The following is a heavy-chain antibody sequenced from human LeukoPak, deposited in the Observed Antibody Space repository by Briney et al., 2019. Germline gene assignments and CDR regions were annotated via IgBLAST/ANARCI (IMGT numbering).Heavy chain of an antibody. CDR1: GGSFSGYY. J-gene: IGHJ4*02. V-gene: IGHV4-34*01. CDR3: ARDRGYSGYGH. Sequence: SETLSLTCAVYGGSFSGYYWSWIRQPPGKGLEWIGEINHSGSTNYNPSLKSRVTISVDTSKNQFSLKLSSVTAADTAVYYCARDRGYSGYGHWGQGTLVTVSS. D-gene: IGHD5-12*01. CDR2: INHSGST.